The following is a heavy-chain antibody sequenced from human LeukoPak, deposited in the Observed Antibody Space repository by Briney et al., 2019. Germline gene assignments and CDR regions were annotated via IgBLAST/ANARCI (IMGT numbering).Heavy chain of an antibody. J-gene: IGHJ4*02. CDR2: ISAYNGNT. D-gene: IGHD3-10*01. Sequence: ASVKVSCKASGYTFTSYGISWVRQAPGQGLEWMGWISAYNGNTNYAQKLQGRVTMTTDTSTSTAYMELRNLRSDDTAVYYCARGKAVLLWFGTYFDYWSQGTLVTVSS. V-gene: IGHV1-18*01. CDR1: GYTFTSYG. CDR3: ARGKAVLLWFGTYFDY.